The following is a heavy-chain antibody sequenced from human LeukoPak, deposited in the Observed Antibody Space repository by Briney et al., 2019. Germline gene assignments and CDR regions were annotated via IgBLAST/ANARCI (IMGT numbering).Heavy chain of an antibody. CDR2: IYYSGST. Sequence: PSETLSLTCTVSGGSISSSSYYWGWIRQPPGKGLEWIGSIYYSGSTYYNPSLKSRVTISVDTSKNQFSPKLSSVTAADTAVYYCASRPPYSSSYAFDIWGQGTMVTVSS. J-gene: IGHJ3*02. D-gene: IGHD6-6*01. CDR3: ASRPPYSSSYAFDI. CDR1: GGSISSSSYY. V-gene: IGHV4-39*07.